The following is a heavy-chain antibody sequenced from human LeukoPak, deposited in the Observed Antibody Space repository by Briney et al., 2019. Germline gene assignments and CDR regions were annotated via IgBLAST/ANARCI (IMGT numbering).Heavy chain of an antibody. J-gene: IGHJ4*02. CDR1: GFTFSNSA. Sequence: SVKVSCKASGFTFSNSAMQWVRQARGQRLEWIGWIIVGNGRTHYAQNFQERVTITRDMSTNTAYMELSSLRSEDTAVYYCAAELYSGSYGRCCSFAFWGQGTVVTVSS. CDR2: IIVGNGRT. V-gene: IGHV1-58*02. D-gene: IGHD1-26*01. CDR3: AAELYSGSYGRCCSFAF.